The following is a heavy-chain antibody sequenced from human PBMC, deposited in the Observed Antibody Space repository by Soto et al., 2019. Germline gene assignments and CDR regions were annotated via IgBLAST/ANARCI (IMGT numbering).Heavy chain of an antibody. CDR2: IWYDGSNK. CDR3: VRGGRLHFYYYYGMDV. J-gene: IGHJ6*02. Sequence: SGGSLRLSCAASGFAFSSYGMHWVRQAPGKGLEWVAVIWYDGSNKYYADSVKGRFTISRDNSKNTLYLQMNSLRTEDTAVYYCVRGGRLHFYYYYGMDVWGQGTTVTVSS. CDR1: GFAFSSYG. V-gene: IGHV3-33*01. D-gene: IGHD5-18*01.